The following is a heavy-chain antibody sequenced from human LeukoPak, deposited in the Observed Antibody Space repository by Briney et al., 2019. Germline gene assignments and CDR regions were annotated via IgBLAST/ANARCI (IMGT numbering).Heavy chain of an antibody. V-gene: IGHV4-39*01. Sequence: PSETLSLTCTVSGGSISSSSYYWGWIRQPPGKGLEWIGSIYYSGSTYYNPSLKSRVTISVDTSKNQFSLKLSSVTAADTAVYYCARQSLWTNYYDSSGAFDIWGQRTMVTVSS. CDR2: IYYSGST. CDR3: ARQSLWTNYYDSSGAFDI. J-gene: IGHJ3*02. D-gene: IGHD3-22*01. CDR1: GGSISSSSYY.